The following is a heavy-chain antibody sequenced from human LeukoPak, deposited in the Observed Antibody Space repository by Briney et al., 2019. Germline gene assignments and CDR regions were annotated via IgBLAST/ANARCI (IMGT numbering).Heavy chain of an antibody. D-gene: IGHD3-22*01. CDR1: VYTFTDYY. CDR3: ARVLARGSNYYDSSGYYY. CDR2: IYPNSGGT. V-gene: IGHV1-2*02. Sequence: GASVTVSYKASVYTFTDYYIHWVRQAPGQGGEGMGWIYPNSGGTNYAQKFQGRVTMTRDTSISTAYMELSRLRSDDTAVYYCARVLARGSNYYDSSGYYYWGQGTLVTVSS. J-gene: IGHJ4*02.